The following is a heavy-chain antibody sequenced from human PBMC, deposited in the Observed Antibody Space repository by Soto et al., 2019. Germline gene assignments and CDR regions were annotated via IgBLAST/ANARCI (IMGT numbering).Heavy chain of an antibody. J-gene: IGHJ5*02. Sequence: SETLSLTCTVSGGSISSGHYYWRWIRQPPGKGLEWIGYIYYSGSTYYNPSLKSRVTISVDTSKNQFSLKLGSVTAADTAVYYCARTLYGGWFDPWGQGTLVTVSS. D-gene: IGHD3-16*01. V-gene: IGHV4-30-4*01. CDR3: ARTLYGGWFDP. CDR2: IYYSGST. CDR1: GGSISSGHYY.